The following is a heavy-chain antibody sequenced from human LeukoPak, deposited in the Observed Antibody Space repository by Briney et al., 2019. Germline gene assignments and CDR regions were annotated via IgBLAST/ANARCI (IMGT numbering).Heavy chain of an antibody. D-gene: IGHD3-3*01. CDR3: ARVSLEWLFGDWFDP. J-gene: IGHJ5*02. CDR1: GYTFTSYG. CDR2: ISAYNGNT. Sequence: ALVKVSCKASGYTFTSYGISWVRQAPGQGLEWMGWISAYNGNTNYAQKLQGRVTMTTDTSTSTAYMELRSLRSDDTAVYYCARVSLEWLFGDWFDPWGQGTLVTVSS. V-gene: IGHV1-18*01.